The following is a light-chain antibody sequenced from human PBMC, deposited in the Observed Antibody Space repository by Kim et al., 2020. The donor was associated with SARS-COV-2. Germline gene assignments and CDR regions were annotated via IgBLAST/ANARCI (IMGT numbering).Light chain of an antibody. V-gene: IGLV6-57*03. J-gene: IGLJ3*02. CDR1: SATIASNY. CDR2: EDN. CDR3: QSYDSSNWV. Sequence: VTIACPRGSATIASNYLQWYQLRAGSAPTTVIYEDNQRPSGVPDRFSGSIDSSSNSASLTISGLKTEDEADYYCQSYDSSNWVFGGGTQLTVL.